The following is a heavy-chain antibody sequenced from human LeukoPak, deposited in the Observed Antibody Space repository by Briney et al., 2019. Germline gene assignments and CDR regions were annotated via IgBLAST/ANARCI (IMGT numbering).Heavy chain of an antibody. J-gene: IGHJ4*02. CDR3: TKTTVVTSPFSPYYFDY. V-gene: IGHV3-49*03. CDR1: GFTFGDYA. D-gene: IGHD4-23*01. CDR2: ITSKAYGGTT. Sequence: GGSLRLSCTASGFTFGDYAMSWFRQAPGQGLEWVGFITSKAYGGTTEYAASVKGRFTISRDDSKSIAYLQMNSLKTEDTAVYYRTKTTVVTSPFSPYYFDYWGQGTLVTVSS.